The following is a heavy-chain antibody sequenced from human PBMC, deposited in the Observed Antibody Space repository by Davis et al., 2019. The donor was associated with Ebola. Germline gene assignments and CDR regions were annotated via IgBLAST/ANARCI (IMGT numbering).Heavy chain of an antibody. J-gene: IGHJ6*03. D-gene: IGHD3-16*01. Sequence: GESLKISCAASGFTFSRFGVHWVRQPPGKGLEWLAVIPYDGGYEEYADSVKGRFTISRDNSKTTLYLQMNSLRAEDTAVYYCAKDFDYGYYYYMDAWGKGTTVTVSS. CDR2: IPYDGGYE. CDR3: AKDFDYGYYYYMDA. CDR1: GFTFSRFG. V-gene: IGHV3-30*02.